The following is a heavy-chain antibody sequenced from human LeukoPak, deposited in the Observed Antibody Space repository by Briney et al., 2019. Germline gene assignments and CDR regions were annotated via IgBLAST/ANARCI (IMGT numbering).Heavy chain of an antibody. CDR2: IYTSGST. CDR1: GGSISSYY. Sequence: PSETLSLTCTASGGSISSYYWSWIRQPPGKGLEWIGYIYTSGSTNYNPSLKSRVTISVDTSKNQFSLKLSSVTAADTAVYYCARHSAGYSSSWYWDYWGQGTLVTASS. D-gene: IGHD6-13*01. J-gene: IGHJ4*02. V-gene: IGHV4-4*09. CDR3: ARHSAGYSSSWYWDY.